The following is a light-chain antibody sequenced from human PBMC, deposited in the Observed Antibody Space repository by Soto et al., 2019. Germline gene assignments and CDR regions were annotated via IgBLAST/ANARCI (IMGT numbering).Light chain of an antibody. V-gene: IGKV1-5*01. CDR3: QQYNSYSPGT. Sequence: DIQITQSPSTLSASVGDRVTITCRASQSLSTWLAWYQQKSGKAPKLLIYDASTLESGVPSTFSGSGYGTEFTLTISSLPPDDFATYYCQQYNSYSPGTFGQGTKVEIK. CDR2: DAS. CDR1: QSLSTW. J-gene: IGKJ1*01.